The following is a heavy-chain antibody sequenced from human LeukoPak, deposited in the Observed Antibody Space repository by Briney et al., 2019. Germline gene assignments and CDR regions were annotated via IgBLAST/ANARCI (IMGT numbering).Heavy chain of an antibody. V-gene: IGHV3-23*01. Sequence: GGSLRLSCAASGFTFSTYWMHWVRQAPGKGLEWVSVISGSGGSTYYADSVKGRFTISRDNSKNTLYLQMNGLRAEDTAIYYCAKSTTSSGSSKTPFDYWGQGTLVTVSS. J-gene: IGHJ4*02. D-gene: IGHD1-26*01. CDR3: AKSTTSSGSSKTPFDY. CDR2: ISGSGGST. CDR1: GFTFSTYW.